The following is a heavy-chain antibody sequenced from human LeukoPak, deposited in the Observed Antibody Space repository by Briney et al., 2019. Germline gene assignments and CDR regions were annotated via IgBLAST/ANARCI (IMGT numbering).Heavy chain of an antibody. CDR1: GGSISTYY. J-gene: IGHJ4*02. D-gene: IGHD3-22*01. CDR2: VSYGGNT. Sequence: PSETLSLTCTVSGGSISTYYWSWIRQPPGKGLEWIGSVSYGGNTKDNPSLKSRVTMSVDTSENQVSLNLTSVTAADTAVYYCARDWYSSAWPIFDYWGQGTLVTVSS. CDR3: ARDWYSSAWPIFDY. V-gene: IGHV4-59*01.